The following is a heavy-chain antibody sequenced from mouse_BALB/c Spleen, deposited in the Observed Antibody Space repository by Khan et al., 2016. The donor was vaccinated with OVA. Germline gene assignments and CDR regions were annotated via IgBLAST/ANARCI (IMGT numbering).Heavy chain of an antibody. J-gene: IGHJ3*01. CDR3: TRRGLYGVFVY. CDR2: INPSTDYT. D-gene: IGHD1-1*02. V-gene: IGHV1-7*01. CDR1: GFTFISYC. Sequence: QVQLKQSGTELVKPGASVKMSCKASGFTFISYCMHWVKQRPGQGLEWIGYINPSTDYTEYNQKFKDKATLTTDKSSNTSYMQLSSLTSEDAAVYSCTRRGLYGVFVYWGQGTRVTVSA.